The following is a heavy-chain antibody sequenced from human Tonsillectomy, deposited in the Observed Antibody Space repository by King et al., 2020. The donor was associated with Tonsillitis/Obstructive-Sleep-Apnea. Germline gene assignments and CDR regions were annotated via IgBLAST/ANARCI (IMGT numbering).Heavy chain of an antibody. J-gene: IGHJ4*02. V-gene: IGHV1-69*10. Sequence: QLVQSGAEVKKPGSSVKVSCTASGGTFSSYAITWVRQAPGQGLEWMGGIIPLFVVANYAQKFQGRITITADKSTSTAYRELSSLRSEDTAMYYCASQYYDSSGYYYFDYWGQGTLVTVSS. D-gene: IGHD3-22*01. CDR1: GGTFSSYA. CDR3: ASQYYDSSGYYYFDY. CDR2: IIPLFVVA.